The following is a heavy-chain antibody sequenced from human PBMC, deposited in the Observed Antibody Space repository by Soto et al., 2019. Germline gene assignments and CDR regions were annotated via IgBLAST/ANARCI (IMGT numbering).Heavy chain of an antibody. CDR1: GGTFSSYA. D-gene: IGHD3-9*01. Sequence: SVKVSCKASGGTFSSYAISWVRQAPGQGLEWMGGIIPIFGTANYAQKFQGRVTITADESTSTVYMELSSLRSDDTAVYYCARDWGLRYFVVYYYYGMDVWGQGTTVTVSS. CDR2: IIPIFGTA. J-gene: IGHJ6*02. CDR3: ARDWGLRYFVVYYYYGMDV. V-gene: IGHV1-69*13.